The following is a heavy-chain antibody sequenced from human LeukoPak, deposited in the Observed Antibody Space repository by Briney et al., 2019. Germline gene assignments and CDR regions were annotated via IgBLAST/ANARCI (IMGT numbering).Heavy chain of an antibody. Sequence: GGSLRLSCAASGFTFDDYGMHWVRQAPGKGLEWVSGISWNGGSIGSADSVKGRFTISRDNAKNSLYLQMNSLRAEDTALYYCAKGTGQGVAVASLLDSSYYLDCWGQGTLVTVSS. CDR2: ISWNGGSI. CDR1: GFTFDDYG. D-gene: IGHD6-19*01. CDR3: AKGTGQGVAVASLLDSSYYLDC. V-gene: IGHV3-9*01. J-gene: IGHJ4*02.